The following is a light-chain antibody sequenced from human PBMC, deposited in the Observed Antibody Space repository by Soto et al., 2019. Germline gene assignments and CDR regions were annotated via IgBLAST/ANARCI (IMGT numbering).Light chain of an antibody. Sequence: IQMTQSPSTLSASVGDSVTITCRASQSVSSWLAWYQQKPGKVPKLLIYDASTLESGVPSTFGGSGSGTEFTLTISSLQPEDFATYFCQQYNSYPYTFGQGTKLEI. CDR1: QSVSSW. V-gene: IGKV1-5*01. CDR2: DAS. CDR3: QQYNSYPYT. J-gene: IGKJ2*01.